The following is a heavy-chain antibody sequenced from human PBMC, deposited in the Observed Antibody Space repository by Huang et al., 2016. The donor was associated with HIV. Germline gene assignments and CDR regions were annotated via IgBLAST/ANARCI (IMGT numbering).Heavy chain of an antibody. CDR2: INSSSTFR. CDR3: ARAPLVRGLIYYFDY. V-gene: IGHV3-21*02. Sequence: EVQLVESGGGLVKPGGSLRLSCAASGFTFSNYNINWVGQAPGKGLDWVSSINSSSTFRSYADSVKGRVTISRDNAKNSLYLQMNSLGAEDTAIYYCARAPLVRGLIYYFDYWGQGILVTVSS. CDR1: GFTFSNYN. J-gene: IGHJ4*02. D-gene: IGHD6-13*01.